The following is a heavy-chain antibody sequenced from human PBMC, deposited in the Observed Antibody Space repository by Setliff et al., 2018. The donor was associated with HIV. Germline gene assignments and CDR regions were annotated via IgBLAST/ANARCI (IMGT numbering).Heavy chain of an antibody. CDR2: ISAYSGDT. CDR1: GYPFSGYG. CDR3: ARDRGRYGDYRDFDY. D-gene: IGHD4-17*01. J-gene: IGHJ4*02. V-gene: IGHV1-18*01. Sequence: ASVKVSCKASGYPFSGYGISWVRQAPGQGLEWMGWISAYSGDTNYAQKFQGRLTMTTDTSTSTAYMELRSLKSDDTAVYYCARDRGRYGDYRDFDYWGQGALVTVSS.